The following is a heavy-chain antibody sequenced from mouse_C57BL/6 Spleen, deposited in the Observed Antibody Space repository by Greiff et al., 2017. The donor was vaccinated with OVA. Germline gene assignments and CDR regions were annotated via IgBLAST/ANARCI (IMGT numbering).Heavy chain of an antibody. CDR3: ARSSGGHYYAMDY. CDR2: INPSNGGT. J-gene: IGHJ4*01. V-gene: IGHV1-53*01. Sequence: VQLQQPGTELVKPGASVKLSCKASGYTFTSYWMHWVKQRPGQGLEWIGNINPSNGGTNYNEKFKSKATLTVDKSSSTAYMQLSSLTSEDSAVYYCARSSGGHYYAMDYWGQGTSVTVSS. CDR1: GYTFTSYW. D-gene: IGHD3-1*01.